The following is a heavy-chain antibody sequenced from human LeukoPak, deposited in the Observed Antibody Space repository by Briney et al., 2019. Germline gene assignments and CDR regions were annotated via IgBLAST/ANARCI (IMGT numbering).Heavy chain of an antibody. CDR3: AKARQLVLTRDYFDY. J-gene: IGHJ4*02. D-gene: IGHD6-13*01. Sequence: GGSLRLSCAASGFTFSSHGMNWVRQAPGKGLEWVSGISPRGDITYYADSVKGRFTVSRDNSKNTLYLQMNSLRAEDTAVYYCAKARQLVLTRDYFDYWGQGTLVTVSS. CDR2: ISPRGDIT. CDR1: GFTFSSHG. V-gene: IGHV3-23*01.